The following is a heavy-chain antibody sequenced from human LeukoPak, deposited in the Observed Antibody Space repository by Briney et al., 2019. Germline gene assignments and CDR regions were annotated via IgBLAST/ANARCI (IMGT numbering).Heavy chain of an antibody. J-gene: IGHJ6*03. CDR2: ISRNSGSI. CDR3: AKDPFKSYYYYYMDV. D-gene: IGHD2/OR15-2a*01. V-gene: IGHV3-9*01. CDR1: GFTFDDYA. Sequence: GWSLRLSCPASGFTFDDYAMHWVRQAPGKGLEWVSGISRNSGSIGYADAVKGRFTITRDNDKNTLYLQMNSLRAEDTALYYCAKDPFKSYYYYYMDVWGKGTTVTVSS.